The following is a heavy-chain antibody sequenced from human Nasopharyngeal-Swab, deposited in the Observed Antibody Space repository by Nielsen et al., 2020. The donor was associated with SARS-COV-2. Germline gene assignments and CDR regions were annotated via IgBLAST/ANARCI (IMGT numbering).Heavy chain of an antibody. V-gene: IGHV4-31*03. Sequence: SETLSLACTVSGVSISSGGYYWSWIRQHPGKGLEWVGYIYYSGSTYYNPSLKSRVTISVDTSKNQFSLKLSSATAADTAVYYCARDSRGITMVRGVMNWFDPWGQGTLVTVSS. D-gene: IGHD3-10*01. CDR3: ARDSRGITMVRGVMNWFDP. J-gene: IGHJ5*02. CDR2: IYYSGST. CDR1: GVSISSGGYY.